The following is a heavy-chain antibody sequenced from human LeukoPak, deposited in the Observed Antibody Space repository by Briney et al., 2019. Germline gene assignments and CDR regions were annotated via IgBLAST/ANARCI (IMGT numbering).Heavy chain of an antibody. V-gene: IGHV1-3*01. CDR3: ARGSRYGSGSYEFDY. CDR1: GYTFTSYA. CDR2: INAGNGNT. D-gene: IGHD3-10*01. J-gene: IGHJ4*02. Sequence: ASVKVSCKASGYTFTSYAMHWVRQAPGQRLEWMGWINAGNGNTRYSQKFQGRVTITRDTSASTAYMELSSLRSEDTAVYYCARGSRYGSGSYEFDYWGQGTLVTVSS.